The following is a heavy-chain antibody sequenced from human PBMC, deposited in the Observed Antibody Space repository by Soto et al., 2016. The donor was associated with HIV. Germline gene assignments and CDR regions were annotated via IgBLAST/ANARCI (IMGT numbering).Heavy chain of an antibody. CDR2: INGDGGRV. J-gene: IGHJ4*02. CDR3: ARQKPIREPLVPRVPIDY. D-gene: IGHD2-21*01. Sequence: EVLLVESGGGLVQPGGSLRLSCAASGFTFSDFWMHWVRQVPGKGLVWVSRINGDGGRVTYADSVKGRFTISRDNAQNTLYLHLTSLRAEDTAVYFCARQKPIREPLVPRVPIDYWGQGTLVTVSS. V-gene: IGHV3-74*01. CDR1: GFTFSDFW.